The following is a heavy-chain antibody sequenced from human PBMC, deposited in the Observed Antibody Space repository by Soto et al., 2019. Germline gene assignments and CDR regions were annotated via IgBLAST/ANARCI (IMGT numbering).Heavy chain of an antibody. V-gene: IGHV4-59*01. J-gene: IGHJ4*02. Sequence: SEPLSRTCTVSVGSISSTYWTWIRQPPGKGLEWIGYVYNSGSTNYNPSLKSRVTISEDTSKSQFSLKVNSMTAADTAVYYCARYRREAVAGYTLDNWGQGILVTVS. CDR1: VGSISSTY. D-gene: IGHD6-13*01. CDR3: ARYRREAVAGYTLDN. CDR2: VYNSGST.